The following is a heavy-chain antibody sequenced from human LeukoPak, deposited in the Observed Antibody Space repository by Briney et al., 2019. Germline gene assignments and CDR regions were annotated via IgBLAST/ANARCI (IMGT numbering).Heavy chain of an antibody. V-gene: IGHV3-7*01. D-gene: IGHD2-2*01. CDR1: GFTFSSYW. J-gene: IGHJ4*02. CDR3: ARGVFAPYCSSTSCATATLDY. CDR2: IKQDGSEK. Sequence: GGSLRLSCAASGFTFSSYWMSWVRQAPGKGLEWVANIKQDGSEKYYVDSVKGRFTISRDNAKNSLYLQVNSLRAEDTAVYYCARGVFAPYCSSTSCATATLDYWGQGTLVTVSS.